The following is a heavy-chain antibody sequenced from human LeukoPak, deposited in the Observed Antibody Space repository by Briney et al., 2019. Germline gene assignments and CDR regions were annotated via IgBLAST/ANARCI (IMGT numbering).Heavy chain of an antibody. J-gene: IGHJ4*02. D-gene: IGHD6-13*01. V-gene: IGHV3-30*03. CDR3: ARDAAAQQMFHYLDY. CDR1: GFTLSSYG. Sequence: GGSLRLSCAASGFTLSSYGMHWVRQAPGKGLEWVAVISYDGSNKYYADSVKGRFTISRDNSKNTVYLQMNSLRAEDTAVYYCARDAAAQQMFHYLDYWGQGTLVTVSS. CDR2: ISYDGSNK.